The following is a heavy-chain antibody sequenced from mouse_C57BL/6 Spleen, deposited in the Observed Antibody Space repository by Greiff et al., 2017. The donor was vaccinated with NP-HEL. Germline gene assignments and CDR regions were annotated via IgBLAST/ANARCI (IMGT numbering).Heavy chain of an antibody. V-gene: IGHV5-9-1*02. J-gene: IGHJ2*01. CDR2: ISSGGDYI. CDR3: TRDPIYGYGFDY. CDR1: GFTFSSYA. Sequence: EVKVVESGEGLVKPGGSLKLSCAASGFTFSSYAMSWVRQTPEKRLEWVAYISSGGDYIYYADTVKGRFTISRDNARNTLYLQMSSLKSEDTAMYYCTRDPIYGYGFDYWGQGTTLTVSS. D-gene: IGHD2-2*01.